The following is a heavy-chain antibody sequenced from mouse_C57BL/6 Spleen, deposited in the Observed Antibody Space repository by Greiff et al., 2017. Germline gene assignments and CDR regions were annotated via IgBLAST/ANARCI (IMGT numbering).Heavy chain of an antibody. Sequence: VKLVESGPGLVAPSQSLSITCTVSGFSLTSYGVDWVRQPPGKGLEWPGVIWGGGSTNYNSALMSRLSISKDNSKSQVFLKMNSLQTDDTAMYYCAKHAGLRRDYYAMDVWGQGTSVTVSS. CDR2: IWGGGST. V-gene: IGHV2-9*01. CDR1: GFSLTSYG. D-gene: IGHD2-4*01. J-gene: IGHJ4*01. CDR3: AKHAGLRRDYYAMDV.